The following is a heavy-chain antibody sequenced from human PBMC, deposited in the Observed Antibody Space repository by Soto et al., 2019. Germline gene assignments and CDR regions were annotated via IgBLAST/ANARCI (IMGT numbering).Heavy chain of an antibody. V-gene: IGHV1-18*01. J-gene: IGHJ3*02. CDR1: GYTFTSYG. Sequence: QVPLVQSGAEVKKPGASVKVSCKASGYTFTSYGISWVRQAPGQGLEWMGWISAYNGNTNYAQKLQGRVTMTTDTSTSTAYMELRSLRSDDTAVYYCARLLSYYYDSSGYYPSQAFDIWGQGTMVTVSS. D-gene: IGHD3-22*01. CDR2: ISAYNGNT. CDR3: ARLLSYYYDSSGYYPSQAFDI.